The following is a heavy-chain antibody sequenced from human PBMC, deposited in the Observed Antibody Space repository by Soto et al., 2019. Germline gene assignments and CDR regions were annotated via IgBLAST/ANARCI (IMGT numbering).Heavy chain of an antibody. CDR1: GGSISSYY. CDR2: IYYSGNT. CDR3: ARFSAYDSSGTAFAD. V-gene: IGHV4-59*01. Sequence: QVQLQESGPGLVKPSETLSLTCTVSGGSISSYYWSWIRQPPGKGLEWIGYIYYSGNTNYNPCLKSRVTISVDTSKNQFSLKLSSVTAADTAVYYCARFSAYDSSGTAFADWGQGTLVTVSS. D-gene: IGHD3-22*01. J-gene: IGHJ4*02.